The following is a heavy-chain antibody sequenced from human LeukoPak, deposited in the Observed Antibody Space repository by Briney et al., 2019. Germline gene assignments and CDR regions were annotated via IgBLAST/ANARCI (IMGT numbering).Heavy chain of an antibody. CDR2: ISSSSSYI. V-gene: IGHV3-21*01. D-gene: IGHD1-26*01. Sequence: PGGSLRLSCAASGFTFSSYEMNWVRPAPGKGLEWVSSISSSSSYIYYADSVKGRFTISRDNAKNSLYLQMNSLRAEDTAVYYCARDDGSYSRSPGFDNWGQGTLVTVSS. J-gene: IGHJ4*02. CDR1: GFTFSSYE. CDR3: ARDDGSYSRSPGFDN.